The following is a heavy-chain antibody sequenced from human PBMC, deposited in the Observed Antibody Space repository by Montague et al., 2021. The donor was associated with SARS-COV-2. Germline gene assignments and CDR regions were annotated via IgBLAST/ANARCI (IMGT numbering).Heavy chain of an antibody. CDR2: ISSSTNII. Sequence: SLRLSCAASGFTFSMFPMNWVRQAPGKGLEWIPYISSSTNIIYYADSVKGRFTVSRDNARNSLYLQMNSLRVDDTAVYYCAKDLVLRAARPDALDVWGQGTVVTVSS. CDR3: AKDLVLRAARPDALDV. D-gene: IGHD6-6*01. V-gene: IGHV3-48*04. CDR1: GFTFSMFP. J-gene: IGHJ3*01.